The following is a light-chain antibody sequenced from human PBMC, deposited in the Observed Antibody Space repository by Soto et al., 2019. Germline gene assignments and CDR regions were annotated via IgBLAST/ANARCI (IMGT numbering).Light chain of an antibody. CDR1: SSDVGGYNY. V-gene: IGLV2-14*01. J-gene: IGLJ2*01. CDR2: DVS. CDR3: SSYTSSSTVV. Sequence: QSVLTQPASVSGSPGQSITISCTGTSSDVGGYNYVSWYQQHPGKAPKLMIYDVSNRPSGVSNRFSGSKSGNTASLTISGLQAEDEGDYCCSSYTSSSTVVFGGGTKLTVL.